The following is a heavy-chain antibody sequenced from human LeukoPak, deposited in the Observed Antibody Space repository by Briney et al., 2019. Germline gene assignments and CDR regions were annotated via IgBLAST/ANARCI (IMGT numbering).Heavy chain of an antibody. D-gene: IGHD2-2*02. CDR1: GYTFTTYG. CDR2: VSAYNGHT. CDR3: VRDGHRLYDYYYYYMDV. V-gene: IGHV1-18*01. Sequence: ASVKVSCKASGYTFTTYGISWVRQAPGQGLEWMGWVSAYNGHTNYAQKLQGRATMTTDASTTTAYMELRSLRSDDTAVYYCVRDGHRLYDYYYYYMDVWGKGTTVTVSS. J-gene: IGHJ6*03.